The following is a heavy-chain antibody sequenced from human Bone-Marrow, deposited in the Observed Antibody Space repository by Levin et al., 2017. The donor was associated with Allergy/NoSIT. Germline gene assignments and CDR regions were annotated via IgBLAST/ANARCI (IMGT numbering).Heavy chain of an antibody. Sequence: LSLTYAASGFIFSTSDMNWVRQAPGKGLEWVSYISSSGSTIHYADSVRGRFTISRDHAQNSLFLHMNSLRAEDTAVYYCARDGSYYYDSSSYYFFDYWGQGTLVTVSS. J-gene: IGHJ4*02. CDR2: ISSSGSTI. CDR1: GFIFSTSD. D-gene: IGHD3-22*01. CDR3: ARDGSYYYDSSSYYFFDY. V-gene: IGHV3-48*03.